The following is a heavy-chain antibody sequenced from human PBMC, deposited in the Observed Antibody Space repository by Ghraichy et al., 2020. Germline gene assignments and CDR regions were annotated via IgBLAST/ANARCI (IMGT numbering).Heavy chain of an antibody. V-gene: IGHV3-49*03. D-gene: IGHD3-22*01. Sequence: GGSLRLSCTTSGFTFGDYAMGWFRQAPGKGLEWVSFIKSKAFGGTTEYAASVKGRFTISRDDSKTIAYLQMNSLKTEDTAVYYCSRHNLYYDRSRYYPDHWGQGTLVTVSS. CDR3: SRHNLYYDRSRYYPDH. CDR2: IKSKAFGGTT. CDR1: GFTFGDYA. J-gene: IGHJ5*02.